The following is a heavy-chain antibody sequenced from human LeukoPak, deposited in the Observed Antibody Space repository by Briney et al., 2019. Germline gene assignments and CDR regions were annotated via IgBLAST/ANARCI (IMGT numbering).Heavy chain of an antibody. Sequence: GGSLRLSCAASGFTFSSYARNWIRQAPGKGLEWVSAISLSGGSTYYADSVKGRFTISRDNSKNTLYLQMNSLRAEDTAVYYCATTRYYYDSSGYSNFDCWAQGTLVTVSS. CDR2: ISLSGGST. D-gene: IGHD3-22*01. CDR1: GFTFSSYA. V-gene: IGHV3-23*01. J-gene: IGHJ4*02. CDR3: ATTRYYYDSSGYSNFDC.